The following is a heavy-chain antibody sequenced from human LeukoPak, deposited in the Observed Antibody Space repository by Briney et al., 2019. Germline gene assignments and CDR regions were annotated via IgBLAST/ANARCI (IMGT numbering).Heavy chain of an antibody. CDR3: ARHASSSSWYPYGMDV. J-gene: IGHJ6*02. V-gene: IGHV4-59*08. CDR1: GGSISSYY. Sequence: SETLSLTCTVSGGSISSYYWSWIRQPPGKGLEWIGYIFYSGSTNYNPSLKSRVTISVDTSKNQFSLKLSSVTAADTAMYYCARHASSSSWYPYGMDVWGQGTLVTVSS. CDR2: IFYSGST. D-gene: IGHD6-13*01.